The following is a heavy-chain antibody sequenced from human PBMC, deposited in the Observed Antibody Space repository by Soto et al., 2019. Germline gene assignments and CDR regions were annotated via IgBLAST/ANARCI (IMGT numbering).Heavy chain of an antibody. CDR3: VKQSGPGSYYKVGSGGHFKL. J-gene: IGHJ4*02. CDR1: GFTFDNYG. D-gene: IGHD3-10*01. CDR2: ISFDGRNT. Sequence: QVKLVESGGGVVQPGTSLRLSCDASGFTFDNYGMHWVRQAPGKGLEWVIVISFDGRNTDYADSVKGRFTISRDNSKNTVYLQMTSLRAEDTAVYYCVKQSGPGSYYKVGSGGHFKLWGQGTLVTVSS. V-gene: IGHV3-30*18.